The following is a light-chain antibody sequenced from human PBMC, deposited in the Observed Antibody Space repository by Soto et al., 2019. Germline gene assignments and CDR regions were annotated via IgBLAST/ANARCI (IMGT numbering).Light chain of an antibody. CDR2: GAS. Sequence: IVLTQSPGTLSLSPGDRATLSCRASQTVTNNYLAWYQQLPGQAPRLLIYGASSRATGIPDRFSGSGSGTYFTLTISRLQPDDFATYYCQHYNSYSEAFGQGTKVDI. V-gene: IGKV3-20*01. CDR3: QHYNSYSEA. J-gene: IGKJ1*01. CDR1: QTVTNNY.